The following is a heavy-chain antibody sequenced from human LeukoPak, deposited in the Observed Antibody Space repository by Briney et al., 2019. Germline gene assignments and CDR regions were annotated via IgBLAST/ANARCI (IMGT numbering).Heavy chain of an antibody. V-gene: IGHV1-2*02. Sequence: VASVKVSCKASGYRFTGYYMHWGRQAPGQGLEWMGWINPNTGDTSYAQKFQGRVTMTRDTSISTAYMELSRLRSDDTAVYYCARVVRGIIAARPGRYNWFDPWGQGTLVTVSS. J-gene: IGHJ5*02. D-gene: IGHD6-6*01. CDR1: GYRFTGYY. CDR3: ARVVRGIIAARPGRYNWFDP. CDR2: INPNTGDT.